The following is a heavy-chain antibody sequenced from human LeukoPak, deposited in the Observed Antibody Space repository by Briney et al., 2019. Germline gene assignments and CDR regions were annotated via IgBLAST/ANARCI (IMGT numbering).Heavy chain of an antibody. CDR1: GFTFSSYG. CDR3: AKEKAAADGAYYFDY. V-gene: IGHV3-30*18. J-gene: IGHJ4*02. CDR2: ISYDGSNK. Sequence: GGSLRLPCAASGFTFSSYGMHWVRQAPGKGLEWVAVISYDGSNKYYADSVKGRFTISRDNSKNTLYLQMNSLRAEDTAVYYCAKEKAAADGAYYFDYWGQGTLVTVSS. D-gene: IGHD6-13*01.